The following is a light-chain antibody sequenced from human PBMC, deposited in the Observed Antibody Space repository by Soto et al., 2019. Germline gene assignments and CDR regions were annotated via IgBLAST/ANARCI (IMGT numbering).Light chain of an antibody. CDR2: DAS. CDR3: QQFHDLPT. V-gene: IGKV1-33*01. Sequence: DIQMTQSPSSLSASVGDRVTITCQATQDISNYLNWFQQKPGKAPKLLIYDASTLETRVPSRFSGSGSGTDFTFTIISLQPEDIATYYCQQFHDLPTFGGGTKVDIK. CDR1: QDISNY. J-gene: IGKJ4*01.